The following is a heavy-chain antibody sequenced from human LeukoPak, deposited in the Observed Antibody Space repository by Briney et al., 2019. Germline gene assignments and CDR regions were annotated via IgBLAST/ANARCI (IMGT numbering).Heavy chain of an antibody. Sequence: GGSLRLSCAASGFTFSSYAMSWVRQAPGKGLEWVSAIRGSGGSTNYGDSVKGRFTIFRDNSKNTLYLQMNSLRAEDTAVYYCAREGGYYDSNGYYLTFDYWGQGTLVTVSS. CDR3: AREGGYYDSNGYYLTFDY. J-gene: IGHJ4*02. V-gene: IGHV3-23*01. D-gene: IGHD3-22*01. CDR2: IRGSGGST. CDR1: GFTFSSYA.